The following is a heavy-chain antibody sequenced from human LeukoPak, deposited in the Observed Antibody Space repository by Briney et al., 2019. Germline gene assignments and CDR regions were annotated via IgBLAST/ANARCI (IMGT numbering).Heavy chain of an antibody. J-gene: IGHJ4*01. Sequence: GGSLRLSCTASGFTLRNYWMHWVRQVPGKRLVWFSSISGDGSVTNYADSVQGRFTISRDNAKNILYLQITSLRSEDTAVYYCARYSSSSGGASYYLDYWRHGTLVTVSS. D-gene: IGHD6-6*01. V-gene: IGHV3-74*01. CDR2: ISGDGSVT. CDR1: GFTLRNYW. CDR3: ARYSSSSGGASYYLDY.